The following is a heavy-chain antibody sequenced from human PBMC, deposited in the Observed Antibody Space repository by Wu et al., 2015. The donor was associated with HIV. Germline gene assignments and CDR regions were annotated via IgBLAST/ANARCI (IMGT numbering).Heavy chain of an antibody. D-gene: IGHD2-15*01. CDR3: ARNCSGGSCYGYFDY. CDR1: GTTFSSHS. Sequence: QVQLVQSGAEVRKPKSSVKVSCKASGTTFSSHSISWVRQAPGQGLEWMGWISAYNGNTNYAQKLQGRVTMTTDTSTSTAYMELRSLRSDDTAVYYCARNCSGGSCYGYFDYWGQGTLVTVSS. V-gene: IGHV1-18*01. J-gene: IGHJ4*02. CDR2: ISAYNGNT.